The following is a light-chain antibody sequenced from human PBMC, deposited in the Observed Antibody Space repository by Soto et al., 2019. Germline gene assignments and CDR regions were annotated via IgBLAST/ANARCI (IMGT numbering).Light chain of an antibody. Sequence: EVVLTQSPATLSLSPGGSATLSCRASQNVDNYLAWYQQKPGQAPRLLIYDASNRATGIPARFSGSGSGTAFTLTISSLEPEDSAVYYCQQCSFWPRTTFGQGTRLEIK. CDR3: QQCSFWPRTT. J-gene: IGKJ5*01. V-gene: IGKV3-11*01. CDR2: DAS. CDR1: QNVDNY.